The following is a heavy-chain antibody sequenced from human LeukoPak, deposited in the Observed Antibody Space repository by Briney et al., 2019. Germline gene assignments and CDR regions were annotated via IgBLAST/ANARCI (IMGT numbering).Heavy chain of an antibody. CDR3: ARNSAYCSSTSCWDWFDP. Sequence: NPSETLSLTCTVSGGSISSYYWSWIRQPPGKGLEWIGYIYYSGSTNYNPSLKSRVTISVDTSKNQFSLKLSSVTAADTAVYYCARNSAYCSSTSCWDWFDPWAREPWSPSPQ. CDR1: GGSISSYY. CDR2: IYYSGST. V-gene: IGHV4-59*01. J-gene: IGHJ5*02. D-gene: IGHD2-2*01.